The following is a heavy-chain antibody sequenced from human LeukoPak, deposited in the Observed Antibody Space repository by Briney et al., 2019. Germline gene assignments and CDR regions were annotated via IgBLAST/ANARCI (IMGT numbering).Heavy chain of an antibody. Sequence: GPSVKASCRASGYTFTNYYMHWVRQAPGQGLEWMGIINPSGGSTTYAQKFQDRVTMTRDMSTSTVYMELSSLRSEDTAVYYCARNRWLDCWGEGTLVTVPS. CDR3: ARNRWLDC. V-gene: IGHV1-46*01. CDR2: INPSGGST. CDR1: GYTFTNYY. D-gene: IGHD5-24*01. J-gene: IGHJ4*02.